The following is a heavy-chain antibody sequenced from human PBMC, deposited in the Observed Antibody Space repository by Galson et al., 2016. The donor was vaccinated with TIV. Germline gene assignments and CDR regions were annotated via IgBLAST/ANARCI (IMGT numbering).Heavy chain of an antibody. V-gene: IGHV1-69-2*01. CDR3: TTVRLRGTGGMDV. CDR2: VDPEDGKT. D-gene: IGHD2-8*02. CDR1: GYNFTDYY. J-gene: IGHJ6*02. Sequence: VKVSCKVSGYNFTDYYLHWMQQAPGKGFEWMGHVDPEDGKTKYAAKFQGRVTMTADTSTDTAYMGLSSLRSEDAAIYYCTTVRLRGTGGMDVWGQGTTVTVSS.